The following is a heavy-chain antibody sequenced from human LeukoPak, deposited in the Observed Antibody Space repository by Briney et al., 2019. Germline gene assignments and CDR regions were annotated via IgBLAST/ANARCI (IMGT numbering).Heavy chain of an antibody. V-gene: IGHV4-34*01. J-gene: IGHJ4*02. D-gene: IGHD2-8*01. Sequence: SETLSLTCAVYGGSFSGYYWSWIRQPPGKGLEWIGEINHSGGTNYNPSLKSRVTISVDTSKNQFSLKLSSVTAADTAVYYRARRMVYAFEFDYWGQGTLVTVSS. CDR2: INHSGGT. CDR3: ARRMVYAFEFDY. CDR1: GGSFSGYY.